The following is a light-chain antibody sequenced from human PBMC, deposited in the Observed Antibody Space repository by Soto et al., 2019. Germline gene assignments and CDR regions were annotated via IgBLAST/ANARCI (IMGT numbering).Light chain of an antibody. Sequence: QSALTQPPSASGSPGQSVTISCTGASSDVGGYSYVSWYQQHPGKAPKLMIYEVSKRPSGVPDRFSGSKSGTSVSLAISGLRSEDEATYYCAAWDDSLNGQVFGGGTKLTVL. CDR3: AAWDDSLNGQV. CDR2: EVS. J-gene: IGLJ3*02. CDR1: SSDVGGYSY. V-gene: IGLV2-8*01.